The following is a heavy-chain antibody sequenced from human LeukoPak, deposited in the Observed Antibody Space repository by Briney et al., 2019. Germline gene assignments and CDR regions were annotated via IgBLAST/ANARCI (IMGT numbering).Heavy chain of an antibody. J-gene: IGHJ3*02. V-gene: IGHV5-51*01. CDR3: ARHPRYCSSTSCPKGENAFDI. CDR1: GYSFTSYW. D-gene: IGHD2-2*01. Sequence: GESLKISCKGSGYSFTSYWIGWVRPMPGKGLEWMGIIYPGDSDTRYSPSFQGQVTISADKSISTAYLQWSSLKASDTAMYYCARHPRYCSSTSCPKGENAFDIWGQGTMVTVSS. CDR2: IYPGDSDT.